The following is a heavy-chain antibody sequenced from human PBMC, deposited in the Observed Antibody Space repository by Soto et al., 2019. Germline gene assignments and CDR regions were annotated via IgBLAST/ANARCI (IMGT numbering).Heavy chain of an antibody. V-gene: IGHV3-49*04. CDR1: GFTFGDYA. CDR2: IRSKAYGGTT. J-gene: IGHJ6*02. Sequence: GGSLRLSCTASGFTFGDYAMSWVRQAPGKGLEWVGFIRSKAYGGTTEYAASVKGRFTISRDDSKSIAYLQMNSLKTEDTAVYYCTREGPLVPLYYYYGMDVWGQGTTVTVSS. D-gene: IGHD3-10*01. CDR3: TREGPLVPLYYYYGMDV.